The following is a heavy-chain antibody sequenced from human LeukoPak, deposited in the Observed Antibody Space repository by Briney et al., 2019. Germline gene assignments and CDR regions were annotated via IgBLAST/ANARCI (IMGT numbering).Heavy chain of an antibody. J-gene: IGHJ6*03. CDR3: ARGHQIQHYDFWSGYAYYYMDV. CDR2: ISAYNGNT. D-gene: IGHD3-3*01. CDR1: GYTFTSYG. Sequence: GASVKVSCKASGYTFTSYGISWVRQAPGQGLEWMGWISAYNGNTNYAQKLQGRVTMTTDTSTSTAYMELRSLRSDDTAVYYCARGHQIQHYDFWSGYAYYYMDVWGKGTTVTVSS. V-gene: IGHV1-18*01.